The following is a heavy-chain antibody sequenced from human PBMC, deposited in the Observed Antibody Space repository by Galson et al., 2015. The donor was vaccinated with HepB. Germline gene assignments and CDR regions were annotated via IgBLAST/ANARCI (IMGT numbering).Heavy chain of an antibody. CDR3: ARGTSVAARFDYYFDY. Sequence: SLRLSCAASGFTFSSYAMHWVRQAPGKGLEWVAVISYDGSNKYYADSVKGRFTISRDNSKNTLYLQMNSPRAEDTAVYYCARGTSVAARFDYYFDYWGQGTLVTVSS. J-gene: IGHJ4*02. D-gene: IGHD6-6*01. V-gene: IGHV3-30-3*01. CDR1: GFTFSSYA. CDR2: ISYDGSNK.